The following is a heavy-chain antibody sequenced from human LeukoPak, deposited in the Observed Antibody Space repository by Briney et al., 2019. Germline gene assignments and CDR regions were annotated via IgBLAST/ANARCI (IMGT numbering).Heavy chain of an antibody. V-gene: IGHV3-33*01. CDR1: GVTFSNHG. D-gene: IGHD6-19*01. Sequence: GGSLRLSCEASGVTFSNHGMHWVRQAPGKGLEWVALIWNDGSNKYYGDSVKGRFTISRDNTNNTIHLHMNSLRAEDTAMYYCARDFQWRPFDYWGQGTLVTVSS. CDR2: IWNDGSNK. J-gene: IGHJ4*02. CDR3: ARDFQWRPFDY.